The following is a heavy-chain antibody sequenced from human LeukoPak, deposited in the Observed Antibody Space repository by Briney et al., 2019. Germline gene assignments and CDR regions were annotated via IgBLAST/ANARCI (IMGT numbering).Heavy chain of an antibody. V-gene: IGHV3-21*01. J-gene: IGHJ3*02. CDR2: ISSSSSYI. CDR1: GFTFSSYS. CDR3: ARIKYDFWSGPHDAFDI. D-gene: IGHD3-3*01. Sequence: PGGSLRLSCAASGFTFSSYSMNWVRQAPGKGLGWVSSISSSSSYIYYADSVKGRFTISRDNAKNSLYLQMNSLRAEDTAVYYCARIKYDFWSGPHDAFDIWGQGTMVTVSS.